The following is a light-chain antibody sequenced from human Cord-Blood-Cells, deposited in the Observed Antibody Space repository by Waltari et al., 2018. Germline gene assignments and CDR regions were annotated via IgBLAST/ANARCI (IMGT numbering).Light chain of an antibody. Sequence: DIQMTQSPSSLSASVGDRVTITCQASQDISNYLNWYQQKPGKAPKLLIYDASNLETGVPSRFSASGSGTDFTFTISSLQPEDIATYYCQQYDNLPFTFGGGTKVEIK. V-gene: IGKV1-33*01. J-gene: IGKJ4*01. CDR1: QDISNY. CDR3: QQYDNLPFT. CDR2: DAS.